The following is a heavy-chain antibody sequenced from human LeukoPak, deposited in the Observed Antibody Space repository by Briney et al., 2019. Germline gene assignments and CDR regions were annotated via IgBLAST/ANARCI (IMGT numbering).Heavy chain of an antibody. J-gene: IGHJ6*03. D-gene: IGHD3-3*01. V-gene: IGHV1-69*02. CDR3: ARGRRGITIFGVVYYYMDV. CDR2: IIPILGIA. CDR1: GGTFSSYT. Sequence: SVKVSCKASGGTFSSYTISWVRQAPGQGLEWMGRIIPILGIANYAQKFQGRVTITRNTSISTAYMELSSLRSEDTAVYYCARGRRGITIFGVVYYYMDVWGKGTTVTVSS.